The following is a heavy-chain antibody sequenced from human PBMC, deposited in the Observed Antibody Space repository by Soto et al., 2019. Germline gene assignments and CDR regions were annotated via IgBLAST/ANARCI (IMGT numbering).Heavy chain of an antibody. Sequence: ASVKVSCKASGYTFTSYDINWVRQATGQGLEWMGWMNPNSGNTGYAQKFQGRVTMTRNTSISTAYMELSSLRSEDTAVYYCARLSWYYYDSRGYPTDAFDIWGQGTMVTVSS. D-gene: IGHD3-22*01. J-gene: IGHJ3*02. CDR3: ARLSWYYYDSRGYPTDAFDI. CDR1: GYTFTSYD. CDR2: MNPNSGNT. V-gene: IGHV1-8*01.